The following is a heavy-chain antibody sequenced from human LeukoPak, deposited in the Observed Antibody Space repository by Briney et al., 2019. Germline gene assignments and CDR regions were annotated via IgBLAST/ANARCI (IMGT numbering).Heavy chain of an antibody. Sequence: SVKVSCKASGGTFSSYAISWVRQAPGQGLEWMGGIIPIFGTANYAQKFQGRVTITADKPTSTAYMELSSLRSEDTAVYYCTLGAPYYYYGMDVRGKGTTVTVSS. CDR2: IIPIFGTA. CDR3: TLGAPYYYYGMDV. CDR1: GGTFSSYA. V-gene: IGHV1-69*06. J-gene: IGHJ6*04. D-gene: IGHD3-16*01.